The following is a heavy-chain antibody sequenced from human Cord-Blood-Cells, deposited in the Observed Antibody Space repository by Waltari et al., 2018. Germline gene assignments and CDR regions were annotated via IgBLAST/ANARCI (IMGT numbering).Heavy chain of an antibody. D-gene: IGHD3-10*01. Sequence: QVQPVQSGAEVKKPGASVKVSCKASGYTFTSYDINWVRQATGQGLEWMGWMNPNSGNTGYAQKFQGRVTMTRNTSISTAYMELSSLRSEDTAVYYCARVKNYYGSGSYYNVYYWGQGTLVTVSS. J-gene: IGHJ4*02. CDR2: MNPNSGNT. V-gene: IGHV1-8*01. CDR3: ARVKNYYGSGSYYNVYY. CDR1: GYTFTSYD.